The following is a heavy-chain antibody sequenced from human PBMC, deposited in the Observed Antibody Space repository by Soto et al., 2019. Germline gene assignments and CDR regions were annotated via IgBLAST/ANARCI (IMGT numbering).Heavy chain of an antibody. CDR3: ARALWNGYPAFFDC. V-gene: IGHV3-30*14. J-gene: IGHJ4*02. Sequence: GGSLRLSCAASGFTFSSYAMHWVRQAPGKGLEWVAVISYDGSNKNHADSVKGRFTISRDISKNTVHLQMNSLRAGDTAVYYCARALWNGYPAFFDCWGQGTLVTVSS. CDR2: ISYDGSNK. CDR1: GFTFSSYA. D-gene: IGHD3-3*01.